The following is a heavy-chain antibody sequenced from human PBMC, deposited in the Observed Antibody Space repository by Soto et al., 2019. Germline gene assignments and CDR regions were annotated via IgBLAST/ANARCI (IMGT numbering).Heavy chain of an antibody. CDR3: ARIQDTAMVIGVDY. CDR1: GFSLSNARMG. D-gene: IGHD5-18*01. Sequence: QVTLKESGPVLVKPTETLTLTCTVSGFSLSNARMGVSWIRQPPGKALEWLAHIFSNDEKSYSTSLKSRLTSSKDTSKSQVVLTMANVDAVDTATYYCARIQDTAMVIGVDYWGQGTLVTVSS. CDR2: IFSNDEK. J-gene: IGHJ4*02. V-gene: IGHV2-26*01.